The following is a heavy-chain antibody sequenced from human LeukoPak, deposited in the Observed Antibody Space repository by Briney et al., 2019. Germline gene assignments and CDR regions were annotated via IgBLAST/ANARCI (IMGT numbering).Heavy chain of an antibody. CDR2: ISSSSSYI. CDR1: GFTFSTYA. D-gene: IGHD3-16*01. V-gene: IGHV3-21*01. CDR3: ARDYVWGSYLPLNYYYYYGMDV. J-gene: IGHJ6*02. Sequence: GGSLRLSCAASGFTFSTYAMSWVRQAPGKGLEWVSSISSSSSYIYYADSVKGRFTISRDNAKNSLYLQMNSLRAEDTAVYYCARDYVWGSYLPLNYYYYYGMDVWGQGTTVTVSS.